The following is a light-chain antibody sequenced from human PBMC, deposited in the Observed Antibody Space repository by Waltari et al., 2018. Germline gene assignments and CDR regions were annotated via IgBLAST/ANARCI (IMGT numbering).Light chain of an antibody. Sequence: DIQMTQSPSYLSASVGDRVTITCRASQSINDYVYWYQQKPGKAPKLLIYAASDLPRGVPSRFSGSGSGTYFTLTIASLQPEDVATYLCQQSFSSPWTFGQGTKVEIK. CDR3: QQSFSSPWT. J-gene: IGKJ1*01. V-gene: IGKV1-39*01. CDR2: AAS. CDR1: QSINDY.